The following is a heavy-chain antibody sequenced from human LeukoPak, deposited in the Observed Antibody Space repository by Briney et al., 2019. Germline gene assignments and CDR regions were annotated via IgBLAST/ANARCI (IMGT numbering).Heavy chain of an antibody. D-gene: IGHD4-23*01. CDR1: GYTFTSYG. J-gene: IGHJ4*02. CDR3: ARGGNSNPCDY. Sequence: ASVKVSCKASGYTFTSYGISWVRQAPGQVLEWMGWTTAYNGDTNYAQKFQGRVTMTTDTSTSTAYMELRSLRSDDTAVYYCARGGNSNPCDYWGRGTLVSVTS. V-gene: IGHV1-18*01. CDR2: TTAYNGDT.